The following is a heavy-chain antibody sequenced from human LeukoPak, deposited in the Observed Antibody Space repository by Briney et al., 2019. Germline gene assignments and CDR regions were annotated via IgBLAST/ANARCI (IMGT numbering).Heavy chain of an antibody. CDR3: ARERLVGTTSYYYYYYGMDV. V-gene: IGHV3-30-3*01. J-gene: IGHJ6*02. D-gene: IGHD1-26*01. CDR1: GFTFSSYA. CDR2: TSYDGSNK. Sequence: PGRSLRLSCAASGFTFSSYAIHWVRQAPGKGLEWVAVTSYDGSNKYYADSVKGRFTISRDNAKNSLYLQMNSLRAEDTAVYYCARERLVGTTSYYYYYYGMDVWGQGTTVTVSS.